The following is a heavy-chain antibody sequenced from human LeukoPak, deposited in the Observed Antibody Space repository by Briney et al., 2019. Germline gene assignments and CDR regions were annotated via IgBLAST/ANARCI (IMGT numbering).Heavy chain of an antibody. V-gene: IGHV3-23*01. D-gene: IGHD2-21*02. CDR1: GFTFSSYA. CDR3: AKTAAESYCGGDCYIAYYFDY. CDR2: ISGSGGST. Sequence: GGSLRLSCAASGFTFSSYAMSWVRQAPGKGLEWVSAISGSGGSTYYADSVKGRFTISRDNSKNTLYLQMNSLRAEDTAVYYCAKTAAESYCGGDCYIAYYFDYWGQGTLVTVSS. J-gene: IGHJ4*02.